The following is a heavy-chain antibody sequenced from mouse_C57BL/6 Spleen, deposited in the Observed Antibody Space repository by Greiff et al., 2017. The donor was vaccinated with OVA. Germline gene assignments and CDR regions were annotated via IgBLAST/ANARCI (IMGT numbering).Heavy chain of an antibody. CDR2: IYPGSGNT. CDR3: AREVTGTFDY. D-gene: IGHD4-1*01. Sequence: VKLVESGAELVRPGASVKLSCKASGYTFTDYYINWVKQRPGQGLEWIARIYPGSGNTYYNEKFKGKATLTAEKSSSTAYMQLSSLTSEDSAVYFCAREVTGTFDYWGQGTTLTVSS. CDR1: GYTFTDYY. J-gene: IGHJ2*01. V-gene: IGHV1-76*01.